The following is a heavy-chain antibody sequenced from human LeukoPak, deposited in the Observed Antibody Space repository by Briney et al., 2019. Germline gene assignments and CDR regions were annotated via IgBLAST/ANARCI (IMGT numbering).Heavy chain of an antibody. V-gene: IGHV4-59*01. J-gene: IGHJ4*02. CDR3: ARGGYCSSTSCYPPADY. Sequence: KPSETLSLTCTVSGGSISGYYWSWIRQPPGKGLEWIGYIYYSGSTSYSPSLKSRVTISVDTSKMQFSLKLNSVTAADTAVYYCARGGYCSSTSCYPPADYWGQGTLVTVSS. D-gene: IGHD2-2*01. CDR1: GGSISGYY. CDR2: IYYSGST.